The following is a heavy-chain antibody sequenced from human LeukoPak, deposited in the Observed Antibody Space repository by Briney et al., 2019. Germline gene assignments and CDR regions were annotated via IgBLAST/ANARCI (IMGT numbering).Heavy chain of an antibody. Sequence: SVKVSCKASGGTFISYAISWVRQAPGQGLEWMGGIIPIFGTANYAQKFQGRVTITADESTSTAYMELSSLRSEDTAVYYCAKVKYYYDSSGSDYWGQGTLVTVSS. D-gene: IGHD3-22*01. J-gene: IGHJ4*02. CDR2: IIPIFGTA. V-gene: IGHV1-69*13. CDR3: AKVKYYYDSSGSDY. CDR1: GGTFISYA.